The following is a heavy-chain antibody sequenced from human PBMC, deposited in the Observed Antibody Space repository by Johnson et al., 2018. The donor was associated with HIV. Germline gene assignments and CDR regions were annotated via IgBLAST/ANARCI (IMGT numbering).Heavy chain of an antibody. Sequence: VQLVESGGDVVSARESLRLSCVASGVTCSNAWMHWVRQAPGKGLEWVGRIKSKTDGGTIDYAAPVKGRFTISRDDSKNTLYLQMNSLKTEDTALYYCNTDRVDGGGSYYNAFDIWGQGTMVTVSS. CDR3: NTDRVDGGGSYYNAFDI. D-gene: IGHD1-26*01. CDR2: IKSKTDGGTI. V-gene: IGHV3-15*01. J-gene: IGHJ3*02. CDR1: GVTCSNAW.